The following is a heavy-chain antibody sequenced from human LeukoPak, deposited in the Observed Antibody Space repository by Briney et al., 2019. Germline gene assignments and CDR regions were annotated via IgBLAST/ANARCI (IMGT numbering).Heavy chain of an antibody. D-gene: IGHD4/OR15-4a*01. CDR2: IWHDGNKE. CDR3: AKKSYGDDAFDI. Sequence: GGSLRLSCAASGFTFTYYAMHWVRQAPGKGLEWVAVIWHDGNKEFYADSVQGRFTISRDNAKNSLYLQMNSLRAEDTAVYYCAKKSYGDDAFDIWGQGTMVTVSS. V-gene: IGHV3-33*03. CDR1: GFTFTYYA. J-gene: IGHJ3*02.